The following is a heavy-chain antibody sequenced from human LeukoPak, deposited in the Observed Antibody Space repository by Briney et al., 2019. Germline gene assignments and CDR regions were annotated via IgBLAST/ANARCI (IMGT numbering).Heavy chain of an antibody. V-gene: IGHV4-31*03. CDR1: GDSISSGGYY. J-gene: IGHJ4*02. D-gene: IGHD4-17*01. CDR2: IYYSGST. Sequence: SETLSLTCTVSGDSISSGGYYWRWIRQHPGKGLEWIGYIYYSGSTQYTPSLKSRVTISVDTSMNQFSLKLSSVTAADTAVYYCARMNDYGAGGYYFDYWGQGTLVTVSS. CDR3: ARMNDYGAGGYYFDY.